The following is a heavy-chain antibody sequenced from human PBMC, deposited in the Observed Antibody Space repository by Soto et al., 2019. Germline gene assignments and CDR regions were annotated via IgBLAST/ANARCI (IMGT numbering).Heavy chain of an antibody. D-gene: IGHD5-12*01. CDR3: GRNREYSGSVGFYYGMDV. CDR2: IWDNGNDK. J-gene: IGHJ6*02. V-gene: IGHV3-33*01. CDR1: GFILSSYG. Sequence: GGSLRLSCVASGFILSSYGMHWVRQAPGKGLEWVAVIWDNGNDKYYGDSVKGRFTISRDNSKNTLYLQMNNLRAEDTAVYYCGRNREYSGSVGFYYGMDVWGQGTTFTVSS.